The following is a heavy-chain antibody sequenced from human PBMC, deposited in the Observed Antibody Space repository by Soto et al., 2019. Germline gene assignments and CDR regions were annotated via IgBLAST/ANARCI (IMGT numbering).Heavy chain of an antibody. Sequence: QVQLVQSGVEVKKPGASVKVSCKASGYTFISHGISWVRQAPGQGLEWMGWISGKNGNTNYAQKLQGRVTLTTDTSTSTAYMELRILRSDDTAVYYCASVSSSIVVVPDYGMDVWGQGTTVTVS. V-gene: IGHV1-18*04. J-gene: IGHJ6*02. CDR3: ASVSSSIVVVPDYGMDV. D-gene: IGHD2-15*01. CDR1: GYTFISHG. CDR2: ISGKNGNT.